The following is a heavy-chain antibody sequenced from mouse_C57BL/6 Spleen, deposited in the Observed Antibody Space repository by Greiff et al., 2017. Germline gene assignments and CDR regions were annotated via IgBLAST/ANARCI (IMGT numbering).Heavy chain of an antibody. CDR2: IDPSDSET. CDR1: GYTFTSYW. CDR3: TRVYGSSSYWYFDV. V-gene: IGHV1-52*01. D-gene: IGHD1-1*01. J-gene: IGHJ1*03. Sequence: QVQLQQPGAELVRPGSSVKLSCKASGYTFTSYWMHWVQQRPIQGLEWIGNIDPSDSETHYNQKFKDKATLTVDKSSSTAYMQLSSLTSEDSAVYYWTRVYGSSSYWYFDVWGTGTTAPVPS.